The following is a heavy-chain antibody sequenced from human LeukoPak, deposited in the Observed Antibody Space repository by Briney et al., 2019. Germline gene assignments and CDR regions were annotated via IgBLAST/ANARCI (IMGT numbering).Heavy chain of an antibody. D-gene: IGHD1-26*01. J-gene: IGHJ3*02. CDR3: ARGRGYVGATLGWWAFDI. CDR1: GFTFSSYG. Sequence: GSLRLSCAASGFTFSSYGMSWIRQPPGKGLEWIGEINHSGSTNYNPSLKSRVTISVDTSKNQFSLKLSSVTAADTAVYYCARGRGYVGATLGWWAFDIWGQGTMVTVSS. V-gene: IGHV4-34*01. CDR2: INHSGST.